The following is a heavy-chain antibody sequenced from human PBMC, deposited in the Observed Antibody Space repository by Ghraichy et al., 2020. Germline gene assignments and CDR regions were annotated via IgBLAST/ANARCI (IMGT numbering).Heavy chain of an antibody. J-gene: IGHJ4*02. CDR3: ARRARTYFDH. Sequence: SETLSLTCPVSGGSISSNSYYWDWIRQPPGKGLEWIGSIYYRGNTYYNPSLKSRVTISVDTSKTQFSLNLSSVTAADAAVYYCARRARTYFDHWGPGTLVTVSS. V-gene: IGHV4-39*01. CDR2: IYYRGNT. CDR1: GGSISSNSYY.